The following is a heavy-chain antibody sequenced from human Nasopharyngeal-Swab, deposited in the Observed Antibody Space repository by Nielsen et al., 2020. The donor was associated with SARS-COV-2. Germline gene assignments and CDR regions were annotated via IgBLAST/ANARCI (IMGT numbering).Heavy chain of an antibody. J-gene: IGHJ3*02. CDR1: GFTFSSYP. CDR2: ISYDGSNE. Sequence: GGSLRLSCAASGFTFSSYPMHWVRQAPGRGLGWVAVISYDGSNEYYADSVKGRFTISRDNSKNTLFLQMNSLRAEDTAVYYCARNDAFDIWGQGTMVTVSS. CDR3: ARNDAFDI. V-gene: IGHV3-30-3*01.